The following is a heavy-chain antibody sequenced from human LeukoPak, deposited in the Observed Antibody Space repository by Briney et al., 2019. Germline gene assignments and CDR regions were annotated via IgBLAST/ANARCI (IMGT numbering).Heavy chain of an antibody. Sequence: ASVKVSCKASGYTFTGYYMHWVRQAPGQGLEWMGRINPNSGGTNYAQKFQGRVTMTRDTSISTAYMELSRLRSDDTAVYYCARDLMKSIPYCFDYWGQGTLVTVSS. CDR1: GYTFTGYY. CDR3: ARDLMKSIPYCFDY. J-gene: IGHJ4*02. V-gene: IGHV1-2*06. CDR2: INPNSGGT.